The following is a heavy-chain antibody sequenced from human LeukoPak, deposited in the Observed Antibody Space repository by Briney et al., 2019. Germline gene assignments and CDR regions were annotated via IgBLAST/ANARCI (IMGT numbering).Heavy chain of an antibody. J-gene: IGHJ4*02. V-gene: IGHV1-24*01. D-gene: IGHD3-22*01. Sequence: GASVKVSCKVSGYTLTELSMHWVRQALGKGLEWMGGCGPEDSETIYAQKCQGRVTMTEDTSTDTAYMELIRLRAEDTDVYYCATDRYNSSGYYSWGQGTLVTVTS. CDR3: ATDRYNSSGYYS. CDR2: CGPEDSET. CDR1: GYTLTELS.